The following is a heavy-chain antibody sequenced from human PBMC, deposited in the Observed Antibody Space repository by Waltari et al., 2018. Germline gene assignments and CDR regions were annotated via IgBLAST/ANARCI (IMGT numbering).Heavy chain of an antibody. CDR2: IYHSWST. Sequence: QVQLQESGPGLENPSETLSLTCAVSGYSISSGYYWGWLRQPPGKGREWIGRIYHSWSTYDNPARKSRVTISVDTSKNQFSLKLSSVTAADTAVYYCARLLNGAFDFWGQGTMVTVSS. CDR3: ARLLNGAFDF. D-gene: IGHD2-8*01. J-gene: IGHJ3*01. V-gene: IGHV4-38-2*01. CDR1: GYSISSGYY.